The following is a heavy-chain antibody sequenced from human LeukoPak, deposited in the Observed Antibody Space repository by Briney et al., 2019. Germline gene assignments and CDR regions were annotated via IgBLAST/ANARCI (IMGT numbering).Heavy chain of an antibody. CDR1: GFIFRNYW. CDR3: AGPQQAGPFDS. V-gene: IGHV3-7*01. J-gene: IGHJ4*02. CDR2: IKPDGSEE. Sequence: GGSLRLSCVASGFIFRNYWMTWVRQAPGKGLEWVANIKPDGSEENYVDSVKGRFTIFRDNAKNSLFLQMNSLRAEDTAVYYCAGPQQAGPFDSWGQGTLVTVSS.